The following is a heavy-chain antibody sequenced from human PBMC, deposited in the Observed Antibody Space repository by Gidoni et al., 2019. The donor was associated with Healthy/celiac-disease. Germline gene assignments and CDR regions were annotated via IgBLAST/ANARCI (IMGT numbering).Heavy chain of an antibody. CDR2: IYPGDSDT. CDR1: GYSFTIYW. Sequence: EVQLVQSGAEVKKPGESLKISCKGSGYSFTIYWIGWVRQMPGKGLAWVGIIYPGDSDTRYSPSFQGQVTISADKSISTAYLQWSSLKASDTAMYYCARHLRSSSSPYYYYYMDVWGKGTTVTVSS. V-gene: IGHV5-51*01. J-gene: IGHJ6*03. CDR3: ARHLRSSSSPYYYYYMDV. D-gene: IGHD6-6*01.